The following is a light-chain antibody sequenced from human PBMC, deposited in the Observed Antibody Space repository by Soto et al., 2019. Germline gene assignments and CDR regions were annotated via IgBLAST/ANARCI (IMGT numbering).Light chain of an antibody. J-gene: IGKJ1*01. CDR2: AAS. CDR3: QQFSSHTP. V-gene: IGKV1-5*01. CDR1: QSIDNW. Sequence: DIQMTQSPSTLAASVGDRVTITCRASQSIDNWLAWYQTKPGKAPKLLIYAASTLETGVPSRFSGSGSGTEFTLTIKSLQHDYFETYYCQQFSSHTPLAPGPKVAIK.